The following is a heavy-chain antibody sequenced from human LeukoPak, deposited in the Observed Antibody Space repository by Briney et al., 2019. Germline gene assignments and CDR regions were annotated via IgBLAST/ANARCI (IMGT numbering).Heavy chain of an antibody. CDR1: GFTFSSYA. V-gene: IGHV3-30-3*01. J-gene: IGHJ3*02. CDR2: ISYDGSNK. CDR3: ARVAIDISTDI. Sequence: GGSLRLSCAASGFTFSSYAMHWVRQAPGKGLEWVAVISYDGSNKYYADSVKGRFTISRDNSKNTLYLQMNSLRAEDTAVYYCARVAIDISTDIWGQGTMVTVSS. D-gene: IGHD3-3*02.